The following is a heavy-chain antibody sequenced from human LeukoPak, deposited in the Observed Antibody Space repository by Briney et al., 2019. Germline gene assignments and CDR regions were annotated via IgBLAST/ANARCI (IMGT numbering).Heavy chain of an antibody. CDR2: IYYSGST. V-gene: IGHV4-59*08. CDR1: GGSISSYY. Sequence: SETLSLTCTVSGGSISSYYWSWIRQPPGKGLEWIGYIYYSGSTNYNPSLKSRVTISVDTSKNQFPLKLSSVTAADTAVYYCARQTTSYYYYYYYGMDVWGQGTTVTVSS. D-gene: IGHD3-22*01. J-gene: IGHJ6*02. CDR3: ARQTTSYYYYYYYGMDV.